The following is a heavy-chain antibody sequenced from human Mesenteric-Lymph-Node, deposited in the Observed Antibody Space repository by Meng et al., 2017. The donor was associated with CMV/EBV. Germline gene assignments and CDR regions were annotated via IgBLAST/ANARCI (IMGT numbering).Heavy chain of an antibody. Sequence: GESLKISCAASGFTFSSYWMSWVRQAPGKGLEWVANIKQDGSEKYYVDSVKGRFTISRDNAKNSLYLQMNSLRAEDTAVYYCAKDLRAMDVWGQGTTVTVSS. J-gene: IGHJ6*02. V-gene: IGHV3-7*04. CDR1: GFTFSSYW. CDR3: AKDLRAMDV. CDR2: IKQDGSEK.